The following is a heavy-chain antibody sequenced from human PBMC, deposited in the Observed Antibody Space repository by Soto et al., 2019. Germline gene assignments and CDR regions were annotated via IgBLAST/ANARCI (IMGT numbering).Heavy chain of an antibody. CDR2: IAPTDSYS. CDR1: GYSFTNYW. Sequence: EVQLVQSGAEVKKPGESLRISCKGSGYSFTNYWISWVRQMPGKGLEWMGRIAPTDSYSYYSPSFQGHVTFSVDKSISTAYLQWNSLNASDTAMYYCARRTLGNQLYNDHGMDVWGQGTAVTVSS. J-gene: IGHJ6*02. D-gene: IGHD1-1*01. V-gene: IGHV5-10-1*03. CDR3: ARRTLGNQLYNDHGMDV.